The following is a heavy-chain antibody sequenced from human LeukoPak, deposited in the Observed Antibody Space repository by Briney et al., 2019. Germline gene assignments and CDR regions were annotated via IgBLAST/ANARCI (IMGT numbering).Heavy chain of an antibody. J-gene: IGHJ6*04. D-gene: IGHD3-10*02. CDR2: INSGGST. CDR1: GGSFSGYY. Sequence: PSETLSLTCAVYGGSFSGYYWSWVRQAPGKGLAWVSLINSGGSTYYADSVKGRFTISRDSSKNTLYLQMNSLRAEDTAVYYCAELGITMIGGFWGKGTTVTISS. V-gene: IGHV3-66*01. CDR3: AELGITMIGGF.